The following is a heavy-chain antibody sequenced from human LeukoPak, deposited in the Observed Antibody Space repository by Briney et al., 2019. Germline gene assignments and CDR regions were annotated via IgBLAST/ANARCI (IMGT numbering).Heavy chain of an antibody. CDR3: AKGYCDSTRCLPVDP. J-gene: IGHJ5*02. CDR1: GFTFSCYG. D-gene: IGHD2-2*01. V-gene: IGHV3-30*18. CDR2: ISYDGSNK. Sequence: PGGSLRLSCAASGFTFSCYGMHWVRQAPGKGLEWVAVISYDGSNKYYADTVKGRFTISRDNSKNTLYMQMNSLRAEDTAVYYCAKGYCDSTRCLPVDPWGQGTLVTVSS.